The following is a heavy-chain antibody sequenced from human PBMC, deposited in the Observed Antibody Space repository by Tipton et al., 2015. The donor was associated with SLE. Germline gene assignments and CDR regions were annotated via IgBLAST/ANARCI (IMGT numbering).Heavy chain of an antibody. D-gene: IGHD6-6*01. V-gene: IGHV4-34*01. Sequence: TLSLTCTVSGGSISTFYWSWIRQPPGKGLEWLGEINHSGSTNYNPSLKSRVTISVDTSKNQFSLKLSSVTAADTAVYYCAREARAAFDIWGQGTMVTVSS. CDR1: GGSISTFY. J-gene: IGHJ3*02. CDR2: INHSGST. CDR3: AREARAAFDI.